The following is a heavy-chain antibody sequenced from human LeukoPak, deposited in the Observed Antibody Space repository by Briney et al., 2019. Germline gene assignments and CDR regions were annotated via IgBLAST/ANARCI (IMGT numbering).Heavy chain of an antibody. CDR2: ISYDGSNK. V-gene: IGHV3-30*18. CDR1: GFTFSSYG. CDR3: GKDIRGGSYDLYYYYYYGMDA. J-gene: IGHJ6*02. D-gene: IGHD1-26*01. Sequence: GGSLRLSCAGSGFTFSSYGMHWDRQAPGKGLEWVAGISYDGSNKYYADSVKGRFTISRDNSKNTLYLQMNSLRAEDTAVYYCGKDIRGGSYDLYYYYYYGMDAWGQRTTVTVSS.